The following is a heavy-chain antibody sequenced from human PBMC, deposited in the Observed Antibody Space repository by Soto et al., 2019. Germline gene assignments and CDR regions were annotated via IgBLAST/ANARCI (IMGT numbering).Heavy chain of an antibody. J-gene: IGHJ5*02. V-gene: IGHV4-59*11. CDR1: GGSTGVHF. CDR2: SFYSGTA. Sequence: KPSETLSLTCSVSGGSTGVHFWSWIRQPPGKGLEWIGNSFYSGTANYNPSLKSRVTISLDTSKNLLSLKLASVTAADTAVYYCARDRYTGYHNWFDPWGQGKLVTVSS. CDR3: ARDRYTGYHNWFDP. D-gene: IGHD5-12*01.